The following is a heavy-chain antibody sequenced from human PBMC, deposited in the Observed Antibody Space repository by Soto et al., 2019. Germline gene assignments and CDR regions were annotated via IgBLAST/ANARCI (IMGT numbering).Heavy chain of an antibody. V-gene: IGHV3-11*06. CDR2: ISSNSTYT. Sequence: QVQLVESGGGLVKPGGSLRLSCAASGFAFSDYYMSWIRQAPGKGLEWVSYISSNSTYTNYADSVKGRFTISRDNAKNSLYLQMNSLRAEDTAVYYCAREGDDIEATDTRRNWFDPWGQGTLVTVSS. CDR1: GFAFSDYY. D-gene: IGHD6-13*01. J-gene: IGHJ5*02. CDR3: AREGDDIEATDTRRNWFDP.